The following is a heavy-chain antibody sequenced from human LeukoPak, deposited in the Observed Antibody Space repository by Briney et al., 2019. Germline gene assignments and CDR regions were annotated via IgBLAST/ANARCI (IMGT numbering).Heavy chain of an antibody. CDR2: INHSGST. J-gene: IGHJ4*02. V-gene: IGHV4-34*01. CDR3: ARSASCSGGSCYGPINFYDC. Sequence: PSETLSLTCAVYGGSFSGYYWSWIRQPPGKGLEWIGEINHSGSTNYNPSLKSRVTISVDTSKNQFSLKLSSVTAADTAVYYCARSASCSGGSCYGPINFYDCWGQGTLVTVSS. D-gene: IGHD2-15*01. CDR1: GGSFSGYY.